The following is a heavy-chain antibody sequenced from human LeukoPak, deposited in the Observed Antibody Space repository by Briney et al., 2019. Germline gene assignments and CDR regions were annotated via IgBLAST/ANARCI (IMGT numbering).Heavy chain of an antibody. Sequence: SGPTLVNPTQTLTLTCTFSDFSLSTPGMGVGWIRQPPGKALEWLAFIYYNDDKRYSPSLRSRLTITRDTSKNQVVLAMTNMDPVDTATCYCAHLVVTIDWRSYFDYWGQGALVTVSS. CDR3: AHLVVTIDWRSYFDY. CDR1: DFSLSTPGMG. V-gene: IGHV2-5*01. D-gene: IGHD3-9*01. J-gene: IGHJ4*02. CDR2: IYYNDDK.